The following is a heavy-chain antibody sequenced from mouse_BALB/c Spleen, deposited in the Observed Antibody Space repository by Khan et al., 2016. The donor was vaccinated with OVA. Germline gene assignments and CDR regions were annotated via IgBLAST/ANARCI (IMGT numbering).Heavy chain of an antibody. CDR1: GYTFTSYW. CDR3: ANHGSSSAWITY. D-gene: IGHD1-1*01. J-gene: IGHJ3*01. V-gene: IGHV1-7*01. Sequence: QVQLQQSGAELAKPGASVKMSCKASGYTFTSYWMHWVKQRPGQGLEWIGYINPSTGYTEYNQRFKDKATLTADKSSRTAYMQLSSLTSEESAVYYWANHGSSSAWITYWGQGTLVTVSA. CDR2: INPSTGYT.